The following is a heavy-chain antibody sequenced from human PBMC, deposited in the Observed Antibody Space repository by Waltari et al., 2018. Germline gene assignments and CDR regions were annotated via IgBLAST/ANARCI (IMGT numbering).Heavy chain of an antibody. J-gene: IGHJ5*02. CDR1: GGSFSGYY. Sequence: QVQLQQWGAGLLKPSETLSLTCAVYGGSFSGYYWSWIRQPPGKGLEWIGEINHSGRTNYNPSLKSRVTISVDTSKNQFSLKLSSVTAADTAVYYCARGVVVTYNWFDPWGQGTLVTVSS. CDR3: ARGVVVTYNWFDP. V-gene: IGHV4-34*01. D-gene: IGHD2-15*01. CDR2: INHSGRT.